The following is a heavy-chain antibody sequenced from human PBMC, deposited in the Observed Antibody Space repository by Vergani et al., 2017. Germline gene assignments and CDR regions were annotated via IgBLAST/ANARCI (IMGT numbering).Heavy chain of an antibody. CDR3: ARDEVAKWLVHNYFDY. V-gene: IGHV3-30-3*01. CDR1: GGTFSSYA. CDR2: ISYDGSNK. D-gene: IGHD6-19*01. Sequence: QVQLVQSGAEVKKPGSSVKVSCTASGGTFSSYAMHWVRQAPGKGLEWVAVISYDGSNKYYADSVKGRFTISRDNSKNTLYLQMNSLRAEDTAVYYCARDEVAKWLVHNYFDYWGQGTLVTVSS. J-gene: IGHJ4*02.